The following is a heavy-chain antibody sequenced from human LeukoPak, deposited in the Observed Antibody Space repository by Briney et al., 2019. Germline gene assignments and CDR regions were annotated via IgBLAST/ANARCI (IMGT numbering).Heavy chain of an antibody. CDR1: GYTLTELS. D-gene: IGHD2-2*01. Sequence: ASVKVSCTVSGYTLTELSMHWVRQAPGKGLEWMGGFDPEDGETIYAQKFQGRVTMTEDTSTDTAYMELSSLRSEDTAVYYCATGDYCSSTSCYAFDIWGQGTMVTVSS. CDR2: FDPEDGET. CDR3: ATGDYCSSTSCYAFDI. J-gene: IGHJ3*02. V-gene: IGHV1-24*01.